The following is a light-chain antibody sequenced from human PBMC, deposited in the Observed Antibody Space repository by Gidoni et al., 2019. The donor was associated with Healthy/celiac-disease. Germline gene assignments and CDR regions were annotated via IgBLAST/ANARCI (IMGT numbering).Light chain of an antibody. CDR2: AAS. CDR1: QSISSY. V-gene: IGKV1-39*01. CDR3: QQSYSTPQYT. J-gene: IGKJ2*01. Sequence: DIQMTQSPSSLSASVGDRVTITCRASQSISSYLNWYQQKPGKAPKLLIYAASSLQSGVPSRFSGSGSGTDFTLTISSLQLEDFATYYCQQSYSTPQYTFGQGTKLEIK.